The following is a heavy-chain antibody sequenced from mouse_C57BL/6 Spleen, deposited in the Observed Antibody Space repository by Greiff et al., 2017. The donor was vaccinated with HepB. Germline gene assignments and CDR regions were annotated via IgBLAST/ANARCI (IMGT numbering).Heavy chain of an antibody. CDR2: IYPGDGDT. CDR1: GYAFSSSW. CDR3: ARHYDYDGGRYYFDY. J-gene: IGHJ2*01. Sequence: QVQLQHSGPELVKPGASVKISCKASGYAFSSSWMNWVKQRPGKGLERIGRIYPGDGDTNYNGKFKGKATLTADKSSSTAYMQLSSLTSEDSAVYFCARHYDYDGGRYYFDYWGQGTTLTVSS. V-gene: IGHV1-82*01. D-gene: IGHD2-4*01.